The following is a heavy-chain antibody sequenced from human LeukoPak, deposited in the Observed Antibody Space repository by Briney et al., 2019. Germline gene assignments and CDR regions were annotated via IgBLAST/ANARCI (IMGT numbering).Heavy chain of an antibody. CDR3: ARAAVVVVAFDI. Sequence: ASVKVSCKASGYTFTSYGLSWVRQAPGQGLEWMGWISVYNGNTNYAQKLQGRVTMTTDTSTSTAYMELRSLRSDDTAVYYCARAAVVVVAFDIWGQGTMVTVSS. CDR2: ISVYNGNT. V-gene: IGHV1-18*01. CDR1: GYTFTSYG. D-gene: IGHD2-15*01. J-gene: IGHJ3*02.